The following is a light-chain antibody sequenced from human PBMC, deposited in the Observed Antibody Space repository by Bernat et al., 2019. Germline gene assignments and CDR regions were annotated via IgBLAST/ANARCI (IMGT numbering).Light chain of an antibody. CDR3: MQSTTWPWT. J-gene: IGKJ1*01. Sequence: RATLSCRASQSVSNYLAWYQQKPVQPPSLLVYCCFSRATSIPDSFSGRVSGTWFTLTISSLEPEDVGVYFCMQSTTWPWTCGQGTKVDIK. V-gene: IGKV3-11*01. CDR2: CCF. CDR1: QSVSNY.